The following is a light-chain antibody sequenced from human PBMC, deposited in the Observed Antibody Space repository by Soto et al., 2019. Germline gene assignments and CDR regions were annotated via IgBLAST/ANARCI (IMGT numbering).Light chain of an antibody. CDR1: QSISSY. V-gene: IGKV1-39*01. CDR3: QQSYSTLPYT. Sequence: DIHITHSPSSLSAYVGDRVTITCRASQSISSYLNWYQQKPGKAPKLLIYAASSLQSGVPSRFSGSGSGTDFTLTISSLQPEDFATYYCQQSYSTLPYTFGQGTKVDIK. J-gene: IGKJ2*01. CDR2: AAS.